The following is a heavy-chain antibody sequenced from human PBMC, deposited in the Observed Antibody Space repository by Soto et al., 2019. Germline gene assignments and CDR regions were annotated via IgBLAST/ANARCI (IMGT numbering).Heavy chain of an antibody. V-gene: IGHV4-34*01. CDR2: INHSGST. CDR3: ATRGKLRYFDWQ. Sequence: SETLSLTCAVYGGSFSGYYWSWIRQPPGKGLEWIGEINHSGSTNYNPSLKSRVTISVDTSKNQFSLKLSSVTAADTAVYYCATRGKLRYFDWQWGQGTLVTVSS. D-gene: IGHD3-9*01. J-gene: IGHJ4*02. CDR1: GGSFSGYY.